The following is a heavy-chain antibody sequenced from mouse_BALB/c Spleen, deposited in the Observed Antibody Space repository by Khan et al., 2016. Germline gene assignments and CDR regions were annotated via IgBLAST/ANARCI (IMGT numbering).Heavy chain of an antibody. CDR2: IYPGDGDT. J-gene: IGHJ3*01. V-gene: IGHV1-80*01. CDR3: ARGTPLAD. CDR1: GYVFSSYW. D-gene: IGHD2-14*01. Sequence: QVQLQQSGAELVRPGSSVKISCKASGYVFSSYWMNWVTQRPGPGLEWIGQIYPGDGDTYYNGQFKGNVPLTADKSSRPASMLLSSLTSEDSAVDVWARGTPLADWGQGTLVTVAA.